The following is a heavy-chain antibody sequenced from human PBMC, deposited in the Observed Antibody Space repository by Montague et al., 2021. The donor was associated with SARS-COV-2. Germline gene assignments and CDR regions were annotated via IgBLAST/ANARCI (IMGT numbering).Heavy chain of an antibody. Sequence: SETLSLTCAVYGRSFSGYYWNWIRQPPRKGLEWIGEINHSGGTDYNPSLKSRVTMSVDTSKNQFSLKLSSVTAADTAVYYCARGARQGYGFRLGSFDSWGQGTLVTVSS. CDR3: ARGARQGYGFRLGSFDS. CDR2: INHSGGT. J-gene: IGHJ4*02. D-gene: IGHD3-10*01. CDR1: GRSFSGYY. V-gene: IGHV4-34*01.